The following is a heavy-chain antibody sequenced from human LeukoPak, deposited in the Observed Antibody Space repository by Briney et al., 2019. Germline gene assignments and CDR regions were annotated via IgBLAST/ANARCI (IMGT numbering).Heavy chain of an antibody. CDR1: GSPISSDYY. Sequence: PSETLSLTCAVSGSPISSDYYWGWIRQPPGKGLEGIGTIYHSGSSYHNPSLKSRVTILIDTSKKQFSLKLKSVSAADTAVYFCARSGPFSFGLLRSNAFQSWGQGRMVSASS. CDR2: IYHSGSS. CDR3: ARSGPFSFGLLRSNAFQS. D-gene: IGHD2-15*01. J-gene: IGHJ3*02. V-gene: IGHV4-38-2*01.